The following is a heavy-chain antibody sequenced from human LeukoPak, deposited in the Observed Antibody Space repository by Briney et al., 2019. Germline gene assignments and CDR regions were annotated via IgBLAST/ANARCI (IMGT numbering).Heavy chain of an antibody. D-gene: IGHD2-15*01. CDR1: GGTFSSYA. V-gene: IGHV1-69*13. Sequence: SVKVSCKASGGTFSSYAISWVRQAPGQGLEWMGEIIPIFGTANYAQKFQGRVTITADESTSTAYMELSSLRSEDTAVYYCARGAGLCSGGSCYDYYYGMDVWGKGTTVTVSS. CDR3: ARGAGLCSGGSCYDYYYGMDV. CDR2: IIPIFGTA. J-gene: IGHJ6*04.